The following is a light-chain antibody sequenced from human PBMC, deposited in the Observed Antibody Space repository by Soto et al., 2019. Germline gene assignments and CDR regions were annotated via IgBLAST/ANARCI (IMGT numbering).Light chain of an antibody. CDR1: SSDFGCDNY. CDR2: EVS. Sequence: VLTHPPSSSGSPVQSVTISWTGTSSDFGCDNYVSWDQQHPGKAPKLMIYEVSKRPSGVPDRFSGSKSGNTASLTVSGLQAEDEADYYCSSYAGSNNFVFGTGTKVTVL. V-gene: IGLV2-8*01. J-gene: IGLJ1*01. CDR3: SSYAGSNNFV.